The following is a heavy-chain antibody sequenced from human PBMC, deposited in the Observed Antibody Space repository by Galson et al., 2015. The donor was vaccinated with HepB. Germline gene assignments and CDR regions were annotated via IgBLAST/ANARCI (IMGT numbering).Heavy chain of an antibody. J-gene: IGHJ4*02. CDR3: AKEPSPIQDRVSSD. CDR1: GFTFSSYG. D-gene: IGHD5-18*01. Sequence: SLRLSCAASGFTFSSYGMHWVRQAPGKGLEWVAVISYDGSNKYYADSVKGRFTISRDNSKNTLYLQMKSLRAEDTAVYYCAKEPSPIQDRVSSDWGQGTLVTVSS. CDR2: ISYDGSNK. V-gene: IGHV3-30*18.